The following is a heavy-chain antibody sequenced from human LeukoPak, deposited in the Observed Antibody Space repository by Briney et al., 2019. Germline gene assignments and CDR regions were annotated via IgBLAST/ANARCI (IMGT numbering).Heavy chain of an antibody. Sequence: GESLKISCKGSGYSFTSYWIGWVRQMPGKGLEWMGIIYPGDSDTRYSPSFQGQVTISADKSISTAYLQWSSLKASDTAMYYCARQDPDCSGGSCCLLWGQGTLVTVSS. CDR1: GYSFTSYW. D-gene: IGHD2-15*01. V-gene: IGHV5-51*01. CDR3: ARQDPDCSGGSCCLL. CDR2: IYPGDSDT. J-gene: IGHJ4*02.